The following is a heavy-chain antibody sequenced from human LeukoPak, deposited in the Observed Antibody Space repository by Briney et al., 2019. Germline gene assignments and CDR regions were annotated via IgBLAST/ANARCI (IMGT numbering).Heavy chain of an antibody. D-gene: IGHD2-2*01. Sequence: GGSLRLSCAASGFTFSSYSVNWVRQAPGKGLEWVSSISSSSSYIYYADSVKGRFTISRDNAKNSLYLQMNSLRAEDTAVYYCARDLWPDIVVVPAAFDYWGQGTLVTVSS. J-gene: IGHJ4*02. CDR2: ISSSSSYI. CDR1: GFTFSSYS. CDR3: ARDLWPDIVVVPAAFDY. V-gene: IGHV3-21*01.